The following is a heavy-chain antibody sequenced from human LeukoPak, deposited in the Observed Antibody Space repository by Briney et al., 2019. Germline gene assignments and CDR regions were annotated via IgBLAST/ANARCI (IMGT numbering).Heavy chain of an antibody. D-gene: IGHD5-12*01. Sequence: PSGTLSLTCTVSGASIRTFYWTWIRQPPGKGLEWIAYISYSGSTTYNPSLKSRVTISLDTSKNQFSLNLNSLTAADTAVYYCARGIGNSRGTRFDPWGQGTLVTVSS. V-gene: IGHV4-59*01. CDR2: ISYSGST. CDR1: GASIRTFY. J-gene: IGHJ5*02. CDR3: ARGIGNSRGTRFDP.